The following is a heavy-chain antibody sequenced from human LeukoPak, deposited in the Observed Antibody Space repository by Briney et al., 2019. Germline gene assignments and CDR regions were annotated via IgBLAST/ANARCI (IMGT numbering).Heavy chain of an antibody. D-gene: IGHD3-22*01. Sequence: GGSLRLSCAASGFTFSSYSMNWVRQAPGKGLEWVSSISSSSSYIYYADSVKGRFTISRDNSKNTLYLQMNSLRAEDTAVYYCAKSMGGYDNWFDPWGQGTLVTVSS. V-gene: IGHV3-21*04. J-gene: IGHJ5*02. CDR1: GFTFSSYS. CDR3: AKSMGGYDNWFDP. CDR2: ISSSSSYI.